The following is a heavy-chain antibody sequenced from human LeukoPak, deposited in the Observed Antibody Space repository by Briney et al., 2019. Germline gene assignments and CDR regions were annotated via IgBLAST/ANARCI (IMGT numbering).Heavy chain of an antibody. J-gene: IGHJ4*02. CDR2: IYYSGTT. V-gene: IGHV4-39*01. CDR1: GGSISSSSYY. Sequence: SETLSLTCTVSGGSISSSSYYWGWIRQPPGKGLEWIGTIYYSGTTYYNSSLKSRVTISADTSKKHFSLRLSSVTAADTAVYYCARLWSGDYYFAYRGQGTLVTVSS. D-gene: IGHD3-3*01. CDR3: ARLWSGDYYFAY.